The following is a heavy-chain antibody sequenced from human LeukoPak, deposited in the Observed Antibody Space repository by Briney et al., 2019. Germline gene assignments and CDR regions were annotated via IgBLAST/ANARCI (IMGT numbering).Heavy chain of an antibody. V-gene: IGHV1-18*01. CDR3: ARARYFDWPSSYYFDY. Sequence: ASVKVSCKASGYTFTSYGISWVRQAPGQGLEWMGWISAYNGNTNYAQKLQGRVTMTTDTSTSTAYMELSSLRSEDTAVYYCARARYFDWPSSYYFDYWGQGTLVTVSS. D-gene: IGHD3-9*01. CDR2: ISAYNGNT. CDR1: GYTFTSYG. J-gene: IGHJ4*02.